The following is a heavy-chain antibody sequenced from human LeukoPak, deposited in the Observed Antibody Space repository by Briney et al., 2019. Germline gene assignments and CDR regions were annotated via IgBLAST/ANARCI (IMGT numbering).Heavy chain of an antibody. CDR2: IPSDSSNT. J-gene: IGHJ3*02. CDR1: GYTFTSYG. D-gene: IGHD3-9*01. Sequence: ASVKLSCTASGYTFTSYGIRWVRQAPGKGLEWMGCIPSDSSNTNYAEKLQGRVTMTTDTSTSTAYMELRSLRSDDTAVYYCARGPLYYDILTGYYTEGGAFDIWGQGTMVTVSS. CDR3: ARGPLYYDILTGYYTEGGAFDI. V-gene: IGHV1-18*04.